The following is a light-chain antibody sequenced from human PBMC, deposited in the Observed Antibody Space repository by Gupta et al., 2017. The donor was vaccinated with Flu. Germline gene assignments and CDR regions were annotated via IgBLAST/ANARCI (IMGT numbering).Light chain of an antibody. V-gene: IGKV3-20*01. CDR1: QSVESTY. CDR2: DAS. CDR3: QQYDSSPST. Sequence: EIVLTQSPSTLSLSPGERATLSCRASQSVESTYLAWYQQKPGQAPRLLIYDASRRATGIPDRFSGSGSGTDFTLTINRLEPEDFVVYYCQQYDSSPSTFGGGTKVEIK. J-gene: IGKJ4*01.